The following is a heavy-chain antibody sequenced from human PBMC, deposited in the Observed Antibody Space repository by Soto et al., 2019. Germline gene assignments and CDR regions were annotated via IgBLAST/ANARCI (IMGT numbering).Heavy chain of an antibody. J-gene: IGHJ3*02. CDR3: ARHGDYWSRTSCYAFDI. D-gene: IGHD2-2*01. CDR1: AGSISSSSYY. CDR2: IYYSGST. V-gene: IGHV4-39*01. Sequence: QLQLQESGPGLVKPSETLSLTCTVSAGSISSSSYYWGWIRQPPGKGLEWIGSIYYSGSTYYNPSLKSRVTISVDTSKTPFALKLSSVTAADTAVYYCARHGDYWSRTSCYAFDIWGQGTMVTVSS.